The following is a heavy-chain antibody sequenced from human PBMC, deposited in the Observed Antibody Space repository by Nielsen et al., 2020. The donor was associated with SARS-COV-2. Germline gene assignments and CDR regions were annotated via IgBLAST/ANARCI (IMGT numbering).Heavy chain of an antibody. Sequence: SETLSLTCTVSGGSISSSSYYWGWIRQHPGKGLEWIGYIYYSGSTYYNPSLKSRVTISVDTSKNQFSLKLSSVTAADTAVYYCARDTHTGYSSGWHFDYWGQGTLVTVSS. CDR3: ARDTHTGYSSGWHFDY. J-gene: IGHJ4*02. CDR2: IYYSGST. D-gene: IGHD6-19*01. CDR1: GGSISSSSYY. V-gene: IGHV4-31*03.